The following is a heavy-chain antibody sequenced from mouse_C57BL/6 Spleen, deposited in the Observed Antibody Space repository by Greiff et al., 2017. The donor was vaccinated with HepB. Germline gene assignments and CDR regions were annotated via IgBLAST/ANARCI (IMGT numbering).Heavy chain of an antibody. J-gene: IGHJ2*01. CDR3: CKVPRTSKDY. V-gene: IGHV1-82*01. CDR2: IYPGDGDT. CDR1: GYAFSSSW. D-gene: IGHD2-14*01. Sequence: QVQLQQSGPELVKPGASVKISCKASGYAFSSSWMNWVKQRPGKGLEWIGRIYPGDGDTNYNGKFKGKATLTADKSSSTAYMQLRSLTSEDSAVYFCCKVPRTSKDYWGQGTTLTVSS.